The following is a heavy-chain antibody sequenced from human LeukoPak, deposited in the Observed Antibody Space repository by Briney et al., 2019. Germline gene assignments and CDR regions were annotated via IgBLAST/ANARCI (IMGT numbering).Heavy chain of an antibody. D-gene: IGHD3-10*01. V-gene: IGHV4-4*02. J-gene: IGHJ4*02. Sequence: TSGTLSLTCAVCGVSISSDNWWTWVRQSPGKGLEWIGETHRSGDTKYNPSLNGRATISMDISKNHLSLNLNSVTAAGTAMYYCATRDQSRTYMVPLDSWGQGTLVTVSS. CDR3: ATRDQSRTYMVPLDS. CDR2: THRSGDT. CDR1: GVSISSDNW.